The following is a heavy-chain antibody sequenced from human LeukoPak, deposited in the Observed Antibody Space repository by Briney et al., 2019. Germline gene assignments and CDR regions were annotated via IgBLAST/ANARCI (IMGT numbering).Heavy chain of an antibody. CDR1: GGSISSYY. J-gene: IGHJ4*02. Sequence: PSETLSLTCTVSGGSISSYYWSWIRQPPGRGLEWIGYIYYSGSTNYNPSLKSRVTISVDTSKNQFSLKLSSVTAADTAVYHCARLALIHCSSTSCYAGIHFDYWGQGTLVTVSS. CDR2: IYYSGST. CDR3: ARLALIHCSSTSCYAGIHFDY. V-gene: IGHV4-59*08. D-gene: IGHD2-2*01.